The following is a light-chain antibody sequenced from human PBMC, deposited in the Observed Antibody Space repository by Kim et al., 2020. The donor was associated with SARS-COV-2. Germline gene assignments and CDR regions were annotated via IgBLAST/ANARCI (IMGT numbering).Light chain of an antibody. CDR3: CSFAGSHILV. J-gene: IGLJ2*01. CDR2: AVT. Sequence: GQSVNITYTGSSVDIVDHNYVSWYQQHPGTVPKLIIYAVTRRASGVPDRFSGSKSGNTASLTISGLKAEDEADYFCCSFAGSHILVFGGGTQLTVL. CDR1: SVDIVDHNY. V-gene: IGLV2-11*01.